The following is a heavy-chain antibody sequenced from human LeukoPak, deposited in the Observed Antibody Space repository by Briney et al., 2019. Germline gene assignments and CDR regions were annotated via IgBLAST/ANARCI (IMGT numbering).Heavy chain of an antibody. Sequence: SETLSLTCTVSGGSISSSSYYWGWIRQPPGKGLEWFGRIYYSGSTYYNPSLKNRVTISVHTSKNQFSLKLSSVSAADTAVYYCARHETSIAALNWFDPWGQGTLVTVSS. CDR1: GGSISSSSYY. CDR3: ARHETSIAALNWFDP. V-gene: IGHV4-39*01. J-gene: IGHJ5*02. D-gene: IGHD6-6*01. CDR2: IYYSGST.